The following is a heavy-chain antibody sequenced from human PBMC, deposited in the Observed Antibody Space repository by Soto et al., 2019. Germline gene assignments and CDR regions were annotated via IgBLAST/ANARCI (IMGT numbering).Heavy chain of an antibody. J-gene: IGHJ3*01. V-gene: IGHV6-1*01. D-gene: IGHD3-10*01. CDR3: ARGNALDV. CDR1: GDSVSSDITS. CDR2: TYYRSKWFH. Sequence: SQTLSLTCALSGDSVSSDITSWNWIRQSPSRGLEWLGRTYYRSKWFHDYAASVKSRITINPDTSKNQFSLELNSMTPEDTAVYYCARGNALDVWGQGTVVTVSS.